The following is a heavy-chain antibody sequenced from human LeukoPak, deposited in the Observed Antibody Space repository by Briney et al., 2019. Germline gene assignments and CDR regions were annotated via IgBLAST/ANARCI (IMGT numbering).Heavy chain of an antibody. CDR2: LSGYDDST. J-gene: IGHJ4*02. V-gene: IGHV3-23*01. CDR1: GFTFSTHA. Sequence: QPGGSLRLSCAASGFTFSTHAMRWVRQAPGKGLEWVSTLSGYDDSTYYADSVKGRFTTSRDISKNTLYLEMNSLRADDTAVYYCAKFRGLVVVTYYYDYWGQGTLVTVSS. CDR3: AKFRGLVVVTYYYDY. D-gene: IGHD3-22*01.